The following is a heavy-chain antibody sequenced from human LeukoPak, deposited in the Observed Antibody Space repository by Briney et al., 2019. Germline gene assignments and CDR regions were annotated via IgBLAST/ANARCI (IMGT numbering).Heavy chain of an antibody. D-gene: IGHD3-22*01. CDR1: GFTFSNYN. V-gene: IGHV3-21*01. J-gene: IGHJ4*02. CDR3: AKDELYYYDSSGYPTSIDY. Sequence: GGSLRLSCAASGFTFSNYNMNWVRQAPGKGLEWVSSIRSSTTYVYYADSVKGRFTISRDNSKNTLYLQMNSLRAEDTAVYYCAKDELYYYDSSGYPTSIDYWGQGTLVTVSS. CDR2: IRSSTTYV.